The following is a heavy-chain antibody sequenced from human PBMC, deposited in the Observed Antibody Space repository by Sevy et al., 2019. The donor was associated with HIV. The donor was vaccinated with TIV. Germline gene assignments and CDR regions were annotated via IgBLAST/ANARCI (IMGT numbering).Heavy chain of an antibody. J-gene: IGHJ4*02. V-gene: IGHV3-33*01. CDR3: ARENIAVSGIGYYFDH. CDR1: GFTFSTYG. D-gene: IGHD6-19*01. CDR2: IWYDGSNK. Sequence: GGSLRLACVASGFTFSTYGMHWVRQAPGKGLEWVAVIWYDGSNKEYADYVKGRFTISRDNSKATLYLQMNSLRAEDTAVYYCARENIAVSGIGYYFDHWGQGTLVTVSS.